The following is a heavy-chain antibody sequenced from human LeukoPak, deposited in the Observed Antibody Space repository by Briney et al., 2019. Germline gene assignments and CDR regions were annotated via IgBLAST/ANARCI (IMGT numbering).Heavy chain of an antibody. J-gene: IGHJ6*03. CDR1: GGSLSSYY. CDR3: ARGLDTYGDSLSYFYNYMDV. D-gene: IGHD4-17*01. V-gene: IGHV4-59*01. CDR2: IYYSGSS. Sequence: SEALSLTCTVSGGSLSSYYWSWVRQPPGKGLEWIGYIYYSGSSNYNPSLKSPVTISVDTSKNQFTLKLSSLTAADTAVYYCARGLDTYGDSLSYFYNYMDVWGEGTTVTVSS.